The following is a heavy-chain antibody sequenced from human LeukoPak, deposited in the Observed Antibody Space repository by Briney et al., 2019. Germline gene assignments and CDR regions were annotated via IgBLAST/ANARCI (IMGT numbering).Heavy chain of an antibody. CDR1: GYTFTSYD. J-gene: IGHJ4*02. V-gene: IGHV1-2*02. CDR2: INPNSGGT. Sequence: ASVKVSCKASGYTFTSYDINWVRQATGQGLEWMGWINPNSGGTNYAQKFQGRVTMTRDTSISTAYMELSRLRSDDTAVYYCARGQDIVVVPAEYWGQGTLVTVSS. D-gene: IGHD2-2*01. CDR3: ARGQDIVVVPAEY.